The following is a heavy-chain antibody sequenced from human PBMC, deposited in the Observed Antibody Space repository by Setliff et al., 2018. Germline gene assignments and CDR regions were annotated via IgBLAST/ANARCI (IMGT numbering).Heavy chain of an antibody. Sequence: GASLKISWQGSGYCFTTYWIGWVRPMPGKGLELMGIIYPADSDPRYSPSFQGQVTISVDKSISTVYLHWSSLKASDTAMYYCARSPLDDAFDIWGQGTMVTVSS. J-gene: IGHJ3*02. CDR2: IYPADSDP. V-gene: IGHV5-51*01. CDR1: GYCFTTYW. CDR3: ARSPLDDAFDI.